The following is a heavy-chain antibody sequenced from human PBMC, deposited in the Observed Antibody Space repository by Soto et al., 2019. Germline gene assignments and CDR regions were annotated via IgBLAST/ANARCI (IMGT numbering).Heavy chain of an antibody. D-gene: IGHD3-3*01. CDR2: ISAYNGNT. CDR1: GYTFTSYG. J-gene: IGHJ4*02. Sequence: ASVKVSCKASGYTFTSYGISWVRQAPGQGLEWMGWISAYNGNTNHAQKLQGRVTMTTDTSTSTAYMELRSLRSDDTAVYYCARDLDNYDFWSGYEGGIDYWGQGTLVTVSS. CDR3: ARDLDNYDFWSGYEGGIDY. V-gene: IGHV1-18*01.